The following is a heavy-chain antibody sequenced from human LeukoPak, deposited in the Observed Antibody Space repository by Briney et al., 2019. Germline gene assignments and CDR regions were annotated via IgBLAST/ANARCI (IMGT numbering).Heavy chain of an antibody. J-gene: IGHJ4*02. V-gene: IGHV1-69*04. Sequence: SVKVSCKAPGGTFSSYAISWVRQAPGQGLEWMGRIIPILGIANYAQKFQGRVTITADKSTSTAYMELSSLRSEDTAAYYCARSGVVVTAIPFDYWGQGTLVTVSS. D-gene: IGHD2-21*02. CDR2: IIPILGIA. CDR1: GGTFSSYA. CDR3: ARSGVVVTAIPFDY.